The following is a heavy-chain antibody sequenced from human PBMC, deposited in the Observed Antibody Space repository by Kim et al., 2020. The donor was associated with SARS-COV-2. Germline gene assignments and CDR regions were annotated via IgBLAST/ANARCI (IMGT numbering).Heavy chain of an antibody. CDR2: IRWNGGSI. J-gene: IGHJ4*02. V-gene: IGHV3-9*01. Sequence: GGSLRLSCAVSGFSFDDYAMHWVRQVPGKGLEWVSGIRWNGGSIGYADSVKGRFTVSRDSAKNSLFLQMNSLRAEDTALYYCTKERDARGNYRGRYCDYGGREPRVTVSS. CDR1: GFSFDDYA. D-gene: IGHD1-26*01. CDR3: TKERDARGNYRGRYCDY.